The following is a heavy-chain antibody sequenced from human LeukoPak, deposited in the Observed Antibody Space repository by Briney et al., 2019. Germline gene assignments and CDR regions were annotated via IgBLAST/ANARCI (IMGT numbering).Heavy chain of an antibody. CDR3: ARDYVEMATYDASDI. CDR2: INWNGGST. CDR1: GFTFDDYG. D-gene: IGHD5-24*01. V-gene: IGHV3-20*01. Sequence: GGSLRLSCAASGFTFDDYGMSWVRQAPGKGLEWVSGINWNGGSTGYADSVKGRFTISRDNAKNSLYLQMNSLRAEDTALYHCARDYVEMATYDASDIWGQGTMVTVSS. J-gene: IGHJ3*02.